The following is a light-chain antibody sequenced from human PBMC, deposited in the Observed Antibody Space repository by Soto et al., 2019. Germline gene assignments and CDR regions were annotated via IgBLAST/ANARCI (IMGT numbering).Light chain of an antibody. V-gene: IGKV1-5*01. CDR2: DAS. CDR3: QQYKSYSWT. CDR1: QSISSW. J-gene: IGKJ1*01. Sequence: DIPMTQSPSTLSASVGDRVTITCRASQSISSWLAWYQQKQGKAPKLLIYDASSLESGVPSRFRGSGSGTELTITISSLKPDDFETDDCQQYKSYSWTFGQGTKVDIK.